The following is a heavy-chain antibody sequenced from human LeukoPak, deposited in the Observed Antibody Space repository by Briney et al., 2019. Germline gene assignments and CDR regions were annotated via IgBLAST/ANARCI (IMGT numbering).Heavy chain of an antibody. Sequence: SETLSLTCAVYGGSFSGYYWSWIRQPPGKGLEWIGEINHSGSTNYNPSLKSRVTISVDTSKNQFSLKLSPVTAADTAVYYCARSGIRIYYYDSSYRLDYWGQGTLVTVSS. CDR3: ARSGIRIYYYDSSYRLDY. CDR2: INHSGST. CDR1: GGSFSGYY. V-gene: IGHV4-34*01. J-gene: IGHJ4*02. D-gene: IGHD3-22*01.